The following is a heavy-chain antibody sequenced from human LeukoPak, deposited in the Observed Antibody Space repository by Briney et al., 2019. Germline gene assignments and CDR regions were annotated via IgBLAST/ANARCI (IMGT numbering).Heavy chain of an antibody. CDR3: ARSANYFDTSGQDY. CDR2: INSDGSGT. J-gene: IGHJ4*02. V-gene: IGHV3-74*01. D-gene: IGHD3-22*01. Sequence: PGGSLRLSCAASGFTFSSYWMHWVRQAPGKGLVWISRINSDGSGTSYANSVKGRFTISRDNAKNTLYLQMNSLRAEDTAVYYCARSANYFDTSGQDYWGQGTLVTVSS. CDR1: GFTFSSYW.